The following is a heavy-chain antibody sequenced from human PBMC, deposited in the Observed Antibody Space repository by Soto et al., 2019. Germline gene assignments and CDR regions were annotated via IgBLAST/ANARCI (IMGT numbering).Heavy chain of an antibody. CDR3: AKDRVVDGVYSFDY. V-gene: IGHV3-23*01. D-gene: IGHD2-8*01. J-gene: IGHJ4*02. CDR1: GFSFSNYA. Sequence: GGSLRLSCAASGFSFSNYAMNWVRQAPGKGLEWVSFISGSGSTTYYTDSVKGRFTISRDKSMNTLYLQMNSPRVEDAAVYYCAKDRVVDGVYSFDYWGQGTLVTVSS. CDR2: ISGSGSTT.